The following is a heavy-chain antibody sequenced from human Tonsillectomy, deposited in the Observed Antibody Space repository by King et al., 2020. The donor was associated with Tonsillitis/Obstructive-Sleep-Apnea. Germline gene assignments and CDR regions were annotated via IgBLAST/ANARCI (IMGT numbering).Heavy chain of an antibody. CDR1: GYTFTSYY. D-gene: IGHD2-21*01. CDR3: ARDDTVGRYIDS. J-gene: IGHJ4*02. Sequence: QVQLVESGAEVKTPGASVKVSCKASGYTFTSYYIHWVRQARGQGLEWMGIISPSSGVATYAQKFQGRVSLTTDTSANTVYLELSSLRSEDTAVYYCARDDTVGRYIDSWGQGTLVTVSS. CDR2: ISPSSGVA. V-gene: IGHV1-46*01.